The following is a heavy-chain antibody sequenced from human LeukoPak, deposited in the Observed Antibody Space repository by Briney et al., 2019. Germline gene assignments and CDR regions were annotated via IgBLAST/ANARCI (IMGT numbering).Heavy chain of an antibody. CDR1: GFTFSSYG. D-gene: IGHD6-19*01. Sequence: GGSLRLSCAASGFTFSSYGMHGVRQAPGKGLEWAAVIWYDGSNKYYADSVKGRFTISRDNSKNTLYLQMNSLRAEDTAVYYCAREAGPFDYWGQGTLVTVSS. V-gene: IGHV3-33*01. CDR2: IWYDGSNK. J-gene: IGHJ4*02. CDR3: AREAGPFDY.